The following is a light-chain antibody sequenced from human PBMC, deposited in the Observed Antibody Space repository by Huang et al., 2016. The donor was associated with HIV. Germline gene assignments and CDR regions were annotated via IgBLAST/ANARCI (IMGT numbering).Light chain of an antibody. CDR1: QSLLHGDGQYY. Sequence: DIVLTQSPLSLPVTPGEPASISCKSSQSLLHGDGQYYLDWYLQKPGQSPQVLIYLGSNRASGVPDRFSGSRSGTDFTLKISRVEAEDVGVYYCMQALQTPYTFGQGTK. V-gene: IGKV2-28*01. CDR2: LGS. CDR3: MQALQTPYT. J-gene: IGKJ2*01.